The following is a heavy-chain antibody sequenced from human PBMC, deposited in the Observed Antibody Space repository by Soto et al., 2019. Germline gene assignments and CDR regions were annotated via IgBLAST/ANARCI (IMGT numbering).Heavy chain of an antibody. J-gene: IGHJ5*02. D-gene: IGHD2-8*01. CDR2: INHSGST. Sequence: PSETLPLTCAVYGGSFSGYYWSWIRQPPGKGLEWIGEINHSGSTNYNPSLKSRVTISVDTSKSQFSLKLSSVTAADTAVYYCAREGTCTNGVCWNWFDPWGQGTLVTVSS. CDR1: GGSFSGYY. V-gene: IGHV4-34*01. CDR3: AREGTCTNGVCWNWFDP.